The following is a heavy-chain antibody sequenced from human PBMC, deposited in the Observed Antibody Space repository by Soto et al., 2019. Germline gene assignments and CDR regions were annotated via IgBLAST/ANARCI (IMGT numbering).Heavy chain of an antibody. J-gene: IGHJ5*02. D-gene: IGHD6-13*01. CDR3: ARDIAAGGHYNWFDP. CDR1: GYTFTSYY. V-gene: IGHV1-46*01. Sequence: SVKVSCRASGYTFTSYYMHWVRQAPVQGLEWMGIINPSGGSTSYAQKFQGRVTMTRDTSTSTVYMELSSLRSEDTAVYYCARDIAAGGHYNWFDPWGQGTLVSVSS. CDR2: INPSGGST.